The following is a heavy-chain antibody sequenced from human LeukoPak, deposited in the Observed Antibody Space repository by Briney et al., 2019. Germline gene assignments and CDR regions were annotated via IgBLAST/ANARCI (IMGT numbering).Heavy chain of an antibody. CDR1: GGSISSYY. CDR2: IYYSGST. CDR3: ARLRQQVAAIDY. D-gene: IGHD2-15*01. Sequence: SETLSLTCTVSGGSISSYYWSWIRQPPGKGLEWIGSIYYSGSTYYNPSLKSRVTISVDTSKNQFSLKLSSVTAADTAVYYCARLRQQVAAIDYWGQGTLVTVSS. V-gene: IGHV4-39*01. J-gene: IGHJ4*02.